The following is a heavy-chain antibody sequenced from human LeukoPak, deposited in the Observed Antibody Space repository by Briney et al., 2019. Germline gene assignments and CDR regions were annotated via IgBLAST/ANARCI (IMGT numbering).Heavy chain of an antibody. CDR2: ISGSGGST. CDR1: GFTFSSYA. J-gene: IGHJ5*02. Sequence: GGSLRLSCAASGFTFSSYAMSWVRQAPGKGLEWVSAISGSGGSTYYADSVKGRFTISRDNSKNTLYLQMNSLRAEDTAVYYCAKDSIGWPEGDWFDPWGQGTLVTVSS. V-gene: IGHV3-23*01. D-gene: IGHD6-19*01. CDR3: AKDSIGWPEGDWFDP.